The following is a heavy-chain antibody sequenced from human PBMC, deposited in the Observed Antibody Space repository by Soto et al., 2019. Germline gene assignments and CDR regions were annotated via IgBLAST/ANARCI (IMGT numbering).Heavy chain of an antibody. J-gene: IGHJ5*02. CDR3: ARAEYQLLYRGWDNWFDP. Sequence: QVQLVQSGAEVKKPGSSVKVSCKASGGTFSSYAISWVRQAPGQGLEWMGGIIPIFGTANYAQKFQGRVTITADESTSTAEMELSSLRSEDTAVYYCARAEYQLLYRGWDNWFDPWGQGTLVTVSA. D-gene: IGHD2-2*02. CDR1: GGTFSSYA. V-gene: IGHV1-69*01. CDR2: IIPIFGTA.